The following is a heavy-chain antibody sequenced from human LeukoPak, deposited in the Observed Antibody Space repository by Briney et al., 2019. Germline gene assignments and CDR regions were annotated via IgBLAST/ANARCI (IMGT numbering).Heavy chain of an antibody. D-gene: IGHD6-19*01. CDR1: GYTFTSYG. CDR2: ISGYSGNT. Sequence: ASVKVSCKAYGYTFTSYGISWVRQAPGQGLEWMGWISGYSGNTKYAQKLQGRVTMTTDTSTTTAYMELRSLRSDDTAVYYCARPVVAGNFDYWGQGTLVTVSS. CDR3: ARPVVAGNFDY. V-gene: IGHV1-18*01. J-gene: IGHJ4*02.